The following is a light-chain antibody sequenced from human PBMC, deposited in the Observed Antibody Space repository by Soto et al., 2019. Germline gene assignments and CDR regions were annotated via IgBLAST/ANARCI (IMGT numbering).Light chain of an antibody. CDR2: KAS. CDR1: QSISTW. J-gene: IGKJ2*01. CDR3: QQYSTYPYT. V-gene: IGKV1-5*03. Sequence: DIQMTQSPSTLSSSVGDRVTITCRTSQSISTWLAWNQQKPGKAPKLLLYKASRLESGVPSRFSGSGSGTEFTLSISSLQPDDFATYHCQQYSTYPYTFGQGTKLEIK.